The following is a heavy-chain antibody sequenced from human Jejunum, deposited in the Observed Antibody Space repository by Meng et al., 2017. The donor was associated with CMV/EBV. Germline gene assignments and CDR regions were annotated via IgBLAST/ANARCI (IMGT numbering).Heavy chain of an antibody. CDR3: ARFQMYSDFWSEGTKEKSDAFDI. D-gene: IGHD3-3*01. CDR2: IRGYNGNT. J-gene: IGHJ3*02. Sequence: SWVRQAPGQGLEWMGWIRGYNGNTKYAQKCQGRVTMTTDTATRTDYMELRSLRSDDTAVYYCARFQMYSDFWSEGTKEKSDAFDIWGQGTLVTVSS. V-gene: IGHV1-18*01.